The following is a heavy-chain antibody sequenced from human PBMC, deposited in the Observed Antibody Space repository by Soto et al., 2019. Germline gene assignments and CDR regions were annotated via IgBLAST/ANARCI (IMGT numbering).Heavy chain of an antibody. CDR3: ARATAPPVANYHYYGMEV. Sequence: SVKVSCKASGCTFSSYAISWVRQAAGQGLEWMGGIIPIFGTANYAQKFQGRVTITADKSTSTAYMELSSLRSEDTAVYYCARATAPPVANYHYYGMEVLGQGTTVIVS. D-gene: IGHD5-12*01. CDR1: GCTFSSYA. CDR2: IIPIFGTA. V-gene: IGHV1-69*06. J-gene: IGHJ6*01.